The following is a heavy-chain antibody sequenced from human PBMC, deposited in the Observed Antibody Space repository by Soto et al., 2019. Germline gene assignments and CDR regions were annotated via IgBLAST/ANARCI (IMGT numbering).Heavy chain of an antibody. D-gene: IGHD3-10*01. CDR3: ATQKRGYYGSGSHSYFDY. CDR2: INHSGST. J-gene: IGHJ4*02. Sequence: LSLTFAVYGGSFSGYYWSWIRQPPGKGLEWIGEINHSGSTNYNPSLKSRVTISVDTSKNQFSLKLSSVTAADTAVYYCATQKRGYYGSGSHSYFDYWGQGTLVTVSS. CDR1: GGSFSGYY. V-gene: IGHV4-34*01.